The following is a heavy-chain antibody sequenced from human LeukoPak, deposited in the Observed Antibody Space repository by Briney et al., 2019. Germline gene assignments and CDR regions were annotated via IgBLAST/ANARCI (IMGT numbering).Heavy chain of an antibody. V-gene: IGHV4-34*01. Sequence: SETLSLTCAVYGGSFSGYCWSWIRQPPGKGLEWIGEINHSGSTNYNPSLKSRVTISVDTSKNQFSLKLSSVTAADTAVYYCARVGGTYAFDIRGQGTMVTVSS. CDR3: ARVGGTYAFDI. CDR1: GGSFSGYC. D-gene: IGHD2-15*01. CDR2: INHSGST. J-gene: IGHJ3*02.